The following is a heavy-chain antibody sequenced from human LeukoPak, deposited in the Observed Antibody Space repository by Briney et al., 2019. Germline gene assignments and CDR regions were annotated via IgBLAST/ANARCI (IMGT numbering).Heavy chain of an antibody. CDR2: IYYSGST. CDR1: GGSISSSSYY. Sequence: SETLSLTCTVSGGSISSSSYYWGWIRQPPGKGLEWIGSIYYSGSTNYNPSLKSRVTISVDTSKNQFSLKLSSVTAADTAVYYCARGALQKWLLLRWWFDPWGQGTLVTVSS. V-gene: IGHV4-39*07. D-gene: IGHD3-22*01. CDR3: ARGALQKWLLLRWWFDP. J-gene: IGHJ5*02.